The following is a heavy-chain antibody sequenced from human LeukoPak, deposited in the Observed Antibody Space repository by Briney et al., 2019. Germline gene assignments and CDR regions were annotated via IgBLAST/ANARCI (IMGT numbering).Heavy chain of an antibody. CDR2: IYYSGST. Sequence: SETLSLTCTVSGGSISSSSYYWGWIRQPPGKGLEWIVSIYYSGSTYYNPSLKSRVTISVDTSKNQFSLKLSSVTAADTAVYYCARGLPDIVVVPAAISSDNWGQGTLVTVSS. CDR3: ARGLPDIVVVPAAISSDN. V-gene: IGHV4-39*01. CDR1: GGSISSSSYY. J-gene: IGHJ4*02. D-gene: IGHD2-2*01.